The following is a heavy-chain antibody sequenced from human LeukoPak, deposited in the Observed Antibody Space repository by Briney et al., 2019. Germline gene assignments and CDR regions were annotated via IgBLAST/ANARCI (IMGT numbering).Heavy chain of an antibody. V-gene: IGHV3-30*02. CDR2: IRYNGNNQ. D-gene: IGHD6-13*01. Sequence: GGSLRLSCAASGFTFNNYGMHWVRQAPGKGLEWVAFIRYNGNNQYYADPVKGRFTISRDNSKNTLYLQMNSLKGDDTAVYYCAKGDKQLVFNRNKGGFDPWGQGTLVTVSS. CDR3: AKGDKQLVFNRNKGGFDP. CDR1: GFTFNNYG. J-gene: IGHJ5*02.